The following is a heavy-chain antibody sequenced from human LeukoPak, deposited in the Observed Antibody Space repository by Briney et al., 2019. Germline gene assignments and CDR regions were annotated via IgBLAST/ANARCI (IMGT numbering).Heavy chain of an antibody. Sequence: ASVKVSCKASGYTLTGYYMHWVRQAPGQGLEWMGRINPNSGGTNYAQKFQGRVTMTRDTSISTAYMELSRLRSDDTAVYYCARVLSYYDSSGYSSDYYYYGMDVWGQGTTVTVSS. J-gene: IGHJ6*02. D-gene: IGHD3-22*01. CDR3: ARVLSYYDSSGYSSDYYYYGMDV. CDR1: GYTLTGYY. V-gene: IGHV1-2*06. CDR2: INPNSGGT.